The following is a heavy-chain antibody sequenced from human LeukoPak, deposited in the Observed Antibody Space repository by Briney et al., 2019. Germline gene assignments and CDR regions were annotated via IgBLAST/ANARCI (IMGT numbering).Heavy chain of an antibody. Sequence: SETLSLTCTVSGGSISSGGYYWSWIRQPPGKGLEWIGYIYHSGSTYYNPSLKSRVTISVDRSKNQFSLKLSSVTAADTAVYYCATGYSLGSFDYWGQGTLVTVSS. CDR3: ATGYSLGSFDY. CDR1: GGSISSGGYY. V-gene: IGHV4-30-2*01. J-gene: IGHJ4*02. D-gene: IGHD5-18*01. CDR2: IYHSGST.